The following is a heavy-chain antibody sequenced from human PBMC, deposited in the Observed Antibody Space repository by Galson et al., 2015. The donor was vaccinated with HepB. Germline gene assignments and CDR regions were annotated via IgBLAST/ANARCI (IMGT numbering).Heavy chain of an antibody. V-gene: IGHV4-31*03. J-gene: IGHJ3*02. Sequence: TLSLPCTVSGGSISSGGYYWSWIRQHPGKGLEWIGYIYYSGSTYYNPSLKSRVTISVDTSKNQFSLKLSSVTAADTAVYYCARRVLGIVVVPAGNDAFDIWGQGTMVTVSS. CDR1: GGSISSGGYY. CDR2: IYYSGST. D-gene: IGHD2-2*03. CDR3: ARRVLGIVVVPAGNDAFDI.